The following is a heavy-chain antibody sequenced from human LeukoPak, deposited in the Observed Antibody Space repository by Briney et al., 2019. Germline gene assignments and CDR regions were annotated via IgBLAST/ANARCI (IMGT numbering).Heavy chain of an antibody. CDR1: GGSMSSGGYS. CDR3: ASSTYPAGRRRSSGYYPTSYYYYYMDV. D-gene: IGHD3-22*01. CDR2: IYYRGST. J-gene: IGHJ6*03. V-gene: IGHV4-30-4*07. Sequence: SETLPLTCAVSGGSMSSGGYSWRWIRQPPGKGLEWIGYIYYRGSTYYHPSLKSQVTISIDTSKNQFSLKLSSVTAADTAVYYCASSTYPAGRRRSSGYYPTSYYYYYMDVWGKGTTVTVSS.